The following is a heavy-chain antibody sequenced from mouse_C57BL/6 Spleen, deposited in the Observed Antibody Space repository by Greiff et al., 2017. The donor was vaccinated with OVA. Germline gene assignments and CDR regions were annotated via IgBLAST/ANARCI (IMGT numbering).Heavy chain of an antibody. CDR2: INPSSGYT. Sequence: QVQLQQSGAELARPGASVKMSCKASGYTFTSYTMHWVKQRPGQGLEWIGYINPSSGYTKYNQKFKDKATLTADKSSSTAYMQLSSLTSEDSAVYYCARANDGYRAMDYWGQGTSVTVSS. CDR3: ARANDGYRAMDY. J-gene: IGHJ4*01. D-gene: IGHD2-3*01. CDR1: GYTFTSYT. V-gene: IGHV1-4*01.